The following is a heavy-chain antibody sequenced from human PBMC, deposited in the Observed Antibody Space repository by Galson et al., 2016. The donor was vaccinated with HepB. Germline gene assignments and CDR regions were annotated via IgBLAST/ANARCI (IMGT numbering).Heavy chain of an antibody. D-gene: IGHD6-19*01. CDR2: IYHSGST. Sequence: LSLTCAVSGDSISSSNWWSWVRQPPVKGLEWIGEIYHSGSTNYNPSLKSRVTLSVDKSKNQFSLKLISVTAADTAVYYCIRQSVAGGFDLWGRGTLVTVSS. J-gene: IGHJ2*01. CDR1: GDSISSSNW. CDR3: IRQSVAGGFDL. V-gene: IGHV4-4*02.